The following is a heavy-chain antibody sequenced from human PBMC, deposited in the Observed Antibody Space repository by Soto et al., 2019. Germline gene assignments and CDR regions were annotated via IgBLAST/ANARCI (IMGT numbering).Heavy chain of an antibody. CDR1: GFTFSSYA. V-gene: IGHV3-30-3*01. CDR3: ARDPSWNDHYFDY. D-gene: IGHD1-1*01. Sequence: GGSLRLSCAASGFTFSSYAMHWVRQAPGKGLEWVAVISYDGSNKYYADSVKGRFTISRDNSKNTLYLQMNSLRAEDTAVYYCARDPSWNDHYFDYWGQGTLVTVSS. J-gene: IGHJ4*02. CDR2: ISYDGSNK.